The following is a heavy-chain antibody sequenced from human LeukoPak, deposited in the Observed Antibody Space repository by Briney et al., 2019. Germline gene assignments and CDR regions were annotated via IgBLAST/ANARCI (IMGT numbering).Heavy chain of an antibody. V-gene: IGHV5-10-1*04. CDR1: GDSFISYW. J-gene: IGHJ5*02. CDR2: IDPSDSYT. CDR3: ARQKYCSGGSCYTWFDP. D-gene: IGHD2-15*01. Sequence: GESLRISCKGSGDSFISYWISWVRQMPGKGLEWMGRIDPSDSYTNYSPSFQGQVTISADKSISTAYLQWSSLKASDTAMYYCARQKYCSGGSCYTWFDPWGQGTLVTVSS.